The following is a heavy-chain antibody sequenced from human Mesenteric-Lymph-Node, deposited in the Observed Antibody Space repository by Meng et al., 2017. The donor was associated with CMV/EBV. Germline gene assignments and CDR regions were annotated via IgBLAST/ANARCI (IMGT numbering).Heavy chain of an antibody. CDR2: ISSSSAYI. J-gene: IGHJ4*02. CDR3: ARVQTDY. V-gene: IGHV3-21*01. CDR1: GFTISAYS. Sequence: GGSLRLSCAASGFTISAYSLNWVRQAPGKGLEWVSSISSSSAYINYADSVMGRFTTSRDNAKNSLYLQMNNLRAEDTAVYYCARVQTDYWGQGTLVTVSS.